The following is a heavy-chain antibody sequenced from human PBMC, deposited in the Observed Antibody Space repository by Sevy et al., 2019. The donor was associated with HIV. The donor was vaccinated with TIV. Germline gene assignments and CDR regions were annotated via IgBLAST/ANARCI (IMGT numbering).Heavy chain of an antibody. CDR2: IWFDGSNK. J-gene: IGHJ4*02. Sequence: GGSLRLSCEASGFTFSSYGMYWVRQAPGKGLEWVALIWFDGSNKYYADSVKGRFAISRDNSKNTLCLQMNSLRAEDTAVYYCVRGADFYDSSGANFDYWGQGTLVTVSS. D-gene: IGHD3-22*01. CDR1: GFTFSSYG. V-gene: IGHV3-33*01. CDR3: VRGADFYDSSGANFDY.